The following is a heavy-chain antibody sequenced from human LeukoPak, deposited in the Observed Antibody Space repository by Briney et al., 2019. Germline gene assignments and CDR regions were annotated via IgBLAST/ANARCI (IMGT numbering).Heavy chain of an antibody. Sequence: SETLSLTCTVSGGSISSSSYYWGWIRQPPGKGLEWIGSIYYSGSTYYNPSLKSRVTISVDTSKNQFSLKLSSVTAADTAVYYCARRLTRWLQLGNYFDYWGQGTLVTVSS. J-gene: IGHJ4*02. CDR3: ARRLTRWLQLGNYFDY. CDR1: GGSISSSSYY. CDR2: IYYSGST. V-gene: IGHV4-39*01. D-gene: IGHD5-12*01.